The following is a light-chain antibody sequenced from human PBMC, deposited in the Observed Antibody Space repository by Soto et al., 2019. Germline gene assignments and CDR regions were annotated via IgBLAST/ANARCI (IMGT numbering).Light chain of an antibody. Sequence: QSALTQPRSVSGSPGQSVTISCTGTSSDVGGYNYVSCYQQHAGKAPKLMIYDVSKRPSGVPDRFSGSKSGNTASLTISGLQPEDEADYYCCSSAGSYSYVFGTGTKLTVL. J-gene: IGLJ1*01. CDR1: SSDVGGYNY. CDR3: CSSAGSYSYV. CDR2: DVS. V-gene: IGLV2-11*01.